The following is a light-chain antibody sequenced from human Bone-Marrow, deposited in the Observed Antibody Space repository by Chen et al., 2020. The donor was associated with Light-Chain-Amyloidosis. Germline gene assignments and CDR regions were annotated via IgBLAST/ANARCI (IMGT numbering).Light chain of an antibody. CDR3: SSYTITNTLV. J-gene: IGLJ1*01. Sequence: QSPLTQPASVSGSPGQSITISCTGTSSDVGGDNHVSWYQQHPDKASKLMIYEVTNRPSWVPDRFSGSKSNNTASLTISGLQTEDEADYFCSSYTITNTLVFGSGTRVTVL. CDR1: SSDVGGDNH. CDR2: EVT. V-gene: IGLV2-14*01.